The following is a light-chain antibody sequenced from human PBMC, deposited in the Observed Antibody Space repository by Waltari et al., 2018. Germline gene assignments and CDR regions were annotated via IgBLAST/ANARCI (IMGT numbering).Light chain of an antibody. CDR2: EVS. V-gene: IGLV2-14*01. CDR3: SSYTSSSDLVV. J-gene: IGLJ2*01. CDR1: NSDVGDYNY. Sequence: QSALTQPASVSGSPGQSITISCTGTNSDVGDYNYVSWYQHPPGKAPKLMIYEVSNRPAGVSNRFPGSKSGNTASLTISGLQAEDEADYYCSSYTSSSDLVVFGGGTKVTVL.